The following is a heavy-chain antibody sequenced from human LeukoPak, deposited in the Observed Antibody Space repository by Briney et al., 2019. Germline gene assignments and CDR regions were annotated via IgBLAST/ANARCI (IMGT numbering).Heavy chain of an antibody. D-gene: IGHD6-19*01. CDR1: GFTFSSYA. CDR3: ARDSGYSSGWYSYFDY. Sequence: GGSLRLSCAASGFTFSSYAMHWVRQAPGKGLEWVAVISYDGSNKYYADSVKSRFTISRDNSKNTLYLQMNSLRAEDTAVYYCARDSGYSSGWYSYFDYWGQGTLVTVSS. J-gene: IGHJ4*02. CDR2: ISYDGSNK. V-gene: IGHV3-30*04.